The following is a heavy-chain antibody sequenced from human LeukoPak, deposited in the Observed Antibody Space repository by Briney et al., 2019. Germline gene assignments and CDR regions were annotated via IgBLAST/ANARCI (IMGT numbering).Heavy chain of an antibody. J-gene: IGHJ4*02. Sequence: GGSLRLSCAASGFTFSSYSMNWVRQAPGKGLEWVSPISSSSSYIYYADSVKGRFTISRDNAKNSLYLQMNSLRAEDTAVYYCARGARIVVVPSAMHFDFWGQGTLVSVSS. CDR2: ISSSSSYI. CDR3: ARGARIVVVPSAMHFDF. D-gene: IGHD2-2*01. V-gene: IGHV3-21*04. CDR1: GFTFSSYS.